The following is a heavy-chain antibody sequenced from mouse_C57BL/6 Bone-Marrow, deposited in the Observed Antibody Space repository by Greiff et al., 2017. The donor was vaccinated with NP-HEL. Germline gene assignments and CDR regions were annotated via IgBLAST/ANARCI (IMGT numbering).Heavy chain of an antibody. Sequence: EVQVVESEGGLVQPGSSMKLSCTASGFTFSDYYMAWVRQVPEKGLEWVAHINYDGSSTYYLDSLKSRFIISRDNAKNILYLQMSSLKSEDTATYYCAREIYYGNYGAMDYWGQGTSVTVSS. J-gene: IGHJ4*01. D-gene: IGHD2-1*01. V-gene: IGHV5-16*01. CDR2: INYDGSST. CDR1: GFTFSDYY. CDR3: AREIYYGNYGAMDY.